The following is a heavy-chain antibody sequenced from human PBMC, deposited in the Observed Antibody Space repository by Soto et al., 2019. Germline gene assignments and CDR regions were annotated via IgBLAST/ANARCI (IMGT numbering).Heavy chain of an antibody. D-gene: IGHD3-3*01. CDR1: GGTFSSYA. J-gene: IGHJ6*02. Sequence: ASVKVSCKASGGTFSSYAISWVRQTPGQGLEWMGGIIPIFGTANYAQKFQGRVTITADKSTSTAYMQLSSLISEDTAVYYCASTDFWSGHYYYGMDVWGQGTTVTVSS. V-gene: IGHV1-69*06. CDR2: IIPIFGTA. CDR3: ASTDFWSGHYYYGMDV.